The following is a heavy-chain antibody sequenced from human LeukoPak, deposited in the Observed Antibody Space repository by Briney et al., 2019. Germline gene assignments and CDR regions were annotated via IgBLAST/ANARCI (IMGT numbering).Heavy chain of an antibody. Sequence: GVSVKVSCKASGYTFTGYYMHWVRQAPGQGLEWMGWINPNSGGTNYAQKFQGRVTMTRDTSISTAYMELSRLRSDDTAVYYCATPRITIFSALYYYYGMDVWGQGTTVTVSS. CDR2: INPNSGGT. J-gene: IGHJ6*02. V-gene: IGHV1-2*02. CDR3: ATPRITIFSALYYYYGMDV. CDR1: GYTFTGYY. D-gene: IGHD3-9*01.